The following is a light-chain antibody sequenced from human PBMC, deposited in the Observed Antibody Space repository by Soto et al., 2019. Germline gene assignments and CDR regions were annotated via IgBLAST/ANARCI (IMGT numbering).Light chain of an antibody. Sequence: EIVMTQSPATLSVSPGERATLSCRASQSVSSNLAWYQQKPGQAPRPLIYGAFTRATGIPVRFSGSGSGTEFTLTISSPQAEDFAVYYRQQYKNWPPLTFGGGTKVEIK. CDR2: GAF. J-gene: IGKJ4*01. V-gene: IGKV3-15*01. CDR1: QSVSSN. CDR3: QQYKNWPPLT.